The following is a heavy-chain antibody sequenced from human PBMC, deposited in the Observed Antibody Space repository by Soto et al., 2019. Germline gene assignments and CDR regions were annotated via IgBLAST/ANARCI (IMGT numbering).Heavy chain of an antibody. Sequence: GGSLRLSCAASGFTFDDYAMHWVRQAPGKGLEWVSGISWNSGSIGYADSVKGRFTISRDNAKNSLYLQMNSLRAEDTALYYCAKDGGRGPLLFGELTLWGQGTLVTVSS. CDR1: GFTFDDYA. J-gene: IGHJ4*02. CDR2: ISWNSGSI. V-gene: IGHV3-9*01. CDR3: AKDGGRGPLLFGELTL. D-gene: IGHD3-10*01.